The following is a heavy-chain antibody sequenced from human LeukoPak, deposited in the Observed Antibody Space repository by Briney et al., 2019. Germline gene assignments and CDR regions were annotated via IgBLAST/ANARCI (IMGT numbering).Heavy chain of an antibody. J-gene: IGHJ5*02. CDR3: ARVKEGYSSRAPWFDP. CDR1: GYTFTSYD. D-gene: IGHD6-13*01. V-gene: IGHV1-8*01. Sequence: ASVKVSCKASGYTFTSYDINWVRQATGQGLEWMGWMNPNSGNTGYAQKFQGRVTMTRNTSISTAYMELSSLRSEDTAVYYCARVKEGYSSRAPWFDPWGQRTLVTVSS. CDR2: MNPNSGNT.